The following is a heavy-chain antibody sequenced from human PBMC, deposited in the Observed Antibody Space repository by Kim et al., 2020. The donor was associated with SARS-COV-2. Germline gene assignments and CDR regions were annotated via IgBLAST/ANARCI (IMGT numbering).Heavy chain of an antibody. J-gene: IGHJ4*02. D-gene: IGHD3-10*01. CDR2: GGT. Sequence: GGTYHNPSLQGRVPLSVTPSKNQFSLKLSSVTAADTAVYYCARGKYYFDYWGQGTLVTVSS. V-gene: IGHV4-39*01. CDR3: ARGKYYFDY.